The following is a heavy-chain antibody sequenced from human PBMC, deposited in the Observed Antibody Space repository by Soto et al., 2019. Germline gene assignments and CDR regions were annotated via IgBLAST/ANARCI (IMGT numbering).Heavy chain of an antibody. CDR2: IVPIFGTA. CDR1: GGTFISYA. V-gene: IGHV1-69*12. D-gene: IGHD5-18*01. J-gene: IGHJ6*02. Sequence: QVQLVQSGAEVKKPGSSVKVSCKASGGTFISYAISWLRQAPGQGLEWMGGIVPIFGTANYAHKFQGRVTITAEETTTTAYMELSSLRSEDTAVYYCGRDGSSVETEMVSHYFYGMDVWGQGTTVSVSS. CDR3: GRDGSSVETEMVSHYFYGMDV.